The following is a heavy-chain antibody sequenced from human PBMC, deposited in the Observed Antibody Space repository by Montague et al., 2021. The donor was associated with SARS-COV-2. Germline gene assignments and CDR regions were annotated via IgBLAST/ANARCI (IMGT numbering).Heavy chain of an antibody. Sequence: SETLSLTCSISGVSITSYYWSWVRQPAGKGLEWIGNIYASGSTNYSPSLKSRVRLSIDNPKNQFSLKLESLTAADTAVYYCVRDGSKWYYFDYWGQGALVTVSS. CDR2: IYASGST. V-gene: IGHV4-4*07. J-gene: IGHJ4*02. CDR3: VRDGSKWYYFDY. CDR1: GVSITSYY. D-gene: IGHD1-26*01.